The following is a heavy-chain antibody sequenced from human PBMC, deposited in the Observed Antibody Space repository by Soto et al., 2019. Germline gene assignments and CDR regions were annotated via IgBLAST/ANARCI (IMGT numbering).Heavy chain of an antibody. D-gene: IGHD1-26*01. V-gene: IGHV1-2*02. J-gene: IGHJ4*02. CDR2: INPKSGGT. Sequence: GAQVKVSFKASADTFASNYIHWVRKAPGQGFDWMGWINPKSGGTKYPQKFQGSVTMTRDTALSTVYMTLTRLTSDDTAVYYCARDLVKGGGSAGFHYWGQGTLVPVCS. CDR3: ARDLVKGGGSAGFHY. CDR1: ADTFASNY.